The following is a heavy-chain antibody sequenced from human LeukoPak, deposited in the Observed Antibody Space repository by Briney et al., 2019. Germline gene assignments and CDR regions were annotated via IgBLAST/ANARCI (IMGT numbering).Heavy chain of an antibody. CDR1: GFTFSGCA. CDR2: IETKTKNYAT. Sequence: GGSLKLSCAASGFTFSGCAMHWVRQAPGKGLEWVGLIETKTKNYATAYSASVRGRFIISRDESKNTAFLQMNSLKIDDTAVYYCTRDGGSWSHPDYWGQGALVTVSS. J-gene: IGHJ4*02. D-gene: IGHD2-15*01. V-gene: IGHV3-73*01. CDR3: TRDGGSWSHPDY.